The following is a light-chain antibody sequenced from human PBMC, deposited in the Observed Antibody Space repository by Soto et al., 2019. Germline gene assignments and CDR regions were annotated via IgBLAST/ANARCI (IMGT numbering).Light chain of an antibody. CDR3: QQYANSRWS. CDR1: QSVNSAY. CDR2: GAS. Sequence: DIVLTQSPGTLSLSPGERATLSCRASQSVNSAYLAWYQQRRGQGPRLLIYGASSRAAGIPHRFSGSGSGTDFTLTISRLEPEDFAGYYCQQYANSRWSLGQGT. J-gene: IGKJ1*01. V-gene: IGKV3-20*01.